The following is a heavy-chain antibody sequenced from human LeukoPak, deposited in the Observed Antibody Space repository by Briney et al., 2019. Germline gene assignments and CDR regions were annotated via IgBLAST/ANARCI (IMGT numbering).Heavy chain of an antibody. Sequence: PGGSLRLSCAASGFTFSSNYMSWVRQAPGKGLEWVSVIYSGGSTHYADSVKGRFTISRDNSKNTLYLQMNSLRAEDTAVYYCARTSSRSTGKRYFDYWGQGTLVTVSS. CDR3: ARTSSRSTGKRYFDY. J-gene: IGHJ4*02. CDR1: GFTFSSNY. V-gene: IGHV3-53*01. CDR2: IYSGGST. D-gene: IGHD3-10*01.